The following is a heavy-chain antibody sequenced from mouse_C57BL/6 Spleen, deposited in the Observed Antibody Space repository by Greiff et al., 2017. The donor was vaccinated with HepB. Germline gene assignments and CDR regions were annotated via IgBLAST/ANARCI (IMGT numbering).Heavy chain of an antibody. V-gene: IGHV1-64*01. Sequence: QVQLQQPGAELVKPGASVKLSCKASGYTFTSYWMHWVKQRPGQGLEWIGMIHPNSGSTNYNEKFKSKATLTVDKSSSTAYMQLSSLTSEDSAVYYCARVYYGYDGPPFAYWGQGTLVTVSA. CDR2: IHPNSGST. CDR1: GYTFTSYW. J-gene: IGHJ3*01. D-gene: IGHD2-2*01. CDR3: ARVYYGYDGPPFAY.